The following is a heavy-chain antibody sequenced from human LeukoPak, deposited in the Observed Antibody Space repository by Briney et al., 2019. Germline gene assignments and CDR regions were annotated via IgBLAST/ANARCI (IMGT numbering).Heavy chain of an antibody. Sequence: GGSLRLSCAAFGFTFSSYSMNWVRQAPGKGLEWVSSISSSSSYIYYADSVKGRFTISRDNAKNSLYLQMNSLRAEDTAVYYCARVTGSYYNALYWGQGTLVTVSS. D-gene: IGHD3-10*01. J-gene: IGHJ4*02. CDR1: GFTFSSYS. V-gene: IGHV3-21*01. CDR2: ISSSSSYI. CDR3: ARVTGSYYNALY.